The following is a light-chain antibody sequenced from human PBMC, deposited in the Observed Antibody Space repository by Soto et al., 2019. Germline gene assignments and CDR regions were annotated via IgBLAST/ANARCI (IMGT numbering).Light chain of an antibody. CDR1: QSISSW. V-gene: IGKV1-5*03. J-gene: IGKJ3*01. CDR2: KAS. Sequence: DIQMTQSPSTLSASVGDRVTITCRASQSISSWLAWYQQKPGKAPKLLIYKASSLESGVPSRFSGSVSGTEFTLTISILQPDDFATYYCQQYNSYSAFTFGPGTKVDIK. CDR3: QQYNSYSAFT.